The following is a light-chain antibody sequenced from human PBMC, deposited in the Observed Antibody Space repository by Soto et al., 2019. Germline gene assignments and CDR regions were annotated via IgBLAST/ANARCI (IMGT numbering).Light chain of an antibody. Sequence: DIQVTQSPSSLPASLGDRVTITCRASENIKNYLIWYQQKPGKAPKLLIYGASTLKTGVPSRFSGSGSGTDFTFTIGSLQPDDCATYYCAQIYTAQWTFGQGTRVDLK. J-gene: IGKJ1*01. CDR2: GAS. V-gene: IGKV1-39*01. CDR1: ENIKNY. CDR3: AQIYTAQWT.